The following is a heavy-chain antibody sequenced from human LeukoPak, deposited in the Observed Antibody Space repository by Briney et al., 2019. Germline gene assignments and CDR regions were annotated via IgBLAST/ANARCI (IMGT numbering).Heavy chain of an antibody. Sequence: SETLSLTCTVSGGSISSYYWSWIRQPPGKGLEWIGYIYYSGSTNYNPSLKSRVTISVDTSKNQFSLKLSSVTAADTAVYYCARGVYCSSTTCHAVFPFFGVVTHNFDYWGQGTLVTVSS. D-gene: IGHD2-2*01. CDR3: ARGVYCSSTTCHAVFPFFGVVTHNFDY. CDR2: IYYSGST. CDR1: GGSISSYY. J-gene: IGHJ4*02. V-gene: IGHV4-59*08.